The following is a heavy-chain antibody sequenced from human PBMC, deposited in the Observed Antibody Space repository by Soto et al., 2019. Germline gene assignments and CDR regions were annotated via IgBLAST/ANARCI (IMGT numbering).Heavy chain of an antibody. CDR3: ASDLYGGYIFDS. D-gene: IGHD5-12*01. J-gene: IGHJ4*02. CDR2: ISFDGANI. Sequence: QVQLVESGGGVVQPGTSLRLSCAASGFLFRNYAMHWVRQSPAKGLEWLAVISFDGANIFYAGAAKGRFTISRDNYKQTLYLQLDSLRPEQKRVYFCASDLYGGYIFDSWGQGTQVTLSS. V-gene: IGHV3-30-3*01. CDR1: GFLFRNYA.